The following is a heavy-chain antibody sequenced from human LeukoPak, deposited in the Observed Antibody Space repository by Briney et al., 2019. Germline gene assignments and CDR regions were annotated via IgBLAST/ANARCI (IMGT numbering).Heavy chain of an antibody. CDR2: IGGSGSSGGST. D-gene: IGHD2-2*01. CDR1: GFTFSSYA. J-gene: IGHJ4*02. CDR3: AKGSHYCTSTSCYPTRPLFDY. Sequence: GGSLRLSCAASGFTFSSYAVGWVRQAPGKGLEWVSGIGGSGSSGGSTYYADSVKGRFTISRDNANNTVYLQMNSLSAEDTAVYFCAKGSHYCTSTSCYPTRPLFDYWGQGTLVTVSS. V-gene: IGHV3-23*01.